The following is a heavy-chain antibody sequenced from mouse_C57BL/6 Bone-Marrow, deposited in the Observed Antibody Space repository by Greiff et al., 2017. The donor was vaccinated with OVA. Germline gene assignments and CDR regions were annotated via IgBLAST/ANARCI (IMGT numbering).Heavy chain of an antibody. J-gene: IGHJ2*01. V-gene: IGHV1-64*01. CDR1: GYTFTSYW. CDR2: IHPNSGST. Sequence: QVQLQQSGAELVKPGASVKLSCKASGYTFTSYWMHWVKQRPGQGLEWIGMIHPNSGSTNYNEKFKSKATLTVDKSSSTAYMQLSSLTSEDSAVYYCARAHITTVVATDYWGQGTTLTVSS. D-gene: IGHD1-1*01. CDR3: ARAHITTVVATDY.